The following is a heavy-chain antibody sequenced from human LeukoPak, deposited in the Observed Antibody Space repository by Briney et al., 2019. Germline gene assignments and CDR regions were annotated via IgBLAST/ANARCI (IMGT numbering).Heavy chain of an antibody. CDR2: VYYSGST. Sequence: PSETLSLTCTVSGVSISSSDYCWVWIRQPPGKGLEWIGSVYYSGSTKYNPSLKSRVTISVETTKNQFSLRLSSVSAVDTAVYYCARHLTYYYYSRGYRCFDYWGQGTLVTVSS. J-gene: IGHJ4*02. V-gene: IGHV4-39*01. D-gene: IGHD3-22*01. CDR1: GVSISSSDYC. CDR3: ARHLTYYYYSRGYRCFDY.